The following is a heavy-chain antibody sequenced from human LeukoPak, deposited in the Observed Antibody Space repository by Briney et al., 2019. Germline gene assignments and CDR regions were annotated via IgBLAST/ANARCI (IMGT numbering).Heavy chain of an antibody. CDR2: INAGSGDT. Sequence: ASVKVSCKASGYTFTRYAIHWIRQAPGQRLEWMGWINAGSGDTKYSQKFQGRVTISRDTSASTAYMELSSLTSEDTAVYYCARDPRGSGWFEYFQHWGQGTLVTVSS. J-gene: IGHJ1*01. CDR1: GYTFTRYA. CDR3: ARDPRGSGWFEYFQH. D-gene: IGHD6-19*01. V-gene: IGHV1-3*01.